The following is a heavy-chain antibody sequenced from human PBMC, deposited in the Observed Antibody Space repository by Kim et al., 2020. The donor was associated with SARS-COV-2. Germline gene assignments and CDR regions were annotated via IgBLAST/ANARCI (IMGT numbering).Heavy chain of an antibody. D-gene: IGHD3-9*01. CDR1: GFTFSSYA. V-gene: IGHV3-23*03. Sequence: GGSLRLSCAASGFTFSSYAMSWVRQAPGKGLEWVSVIYSGGISTYYADSVKGRFTISRDNSKNTLYLQMNSLRAEDTAVYYCAKDQNILTGYYYYGMDVWGQGTTVTVSS. J-gene: IGHJ6*02. CDR3: AKDQNILTGYYYYGMDV. CDR2: IYSGGIST.